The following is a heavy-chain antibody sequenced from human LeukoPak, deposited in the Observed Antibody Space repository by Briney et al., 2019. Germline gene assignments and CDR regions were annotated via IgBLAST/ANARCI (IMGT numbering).Heavy chain of an antibody. V-gene: IGHV3-53*01. Sequence: GGSLRLSCAASGLTVNSNYMSWVRQAPGKGLEWVSVIYSGGTTYYADSVEGRFTISRDNSKNTLSLQMKSLRADDTAVYYCARDRGGTSGMDVWGKGTTVTVSS. CDR1: GLTVNSNY. J-gene: IGHJ6*03. D-gene: IGHD4-23*01. CDR2: IYSGGTT. CDR3: ARDRGGTSGMDV.